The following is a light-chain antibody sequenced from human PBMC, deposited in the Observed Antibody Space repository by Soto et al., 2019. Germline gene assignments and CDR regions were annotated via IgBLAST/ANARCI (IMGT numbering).Light chain of an antibody. V-gene: IGKV1-33*01. J-gene: IGKJ3*01. Sequence: DIQMTQSPSSLSASVGGRVSITCQASQDIRTSLSWFQQKPGRAPKLLIYGASNLETGVPSRFRGSGSVTDFTFTISSLQPEDIATYYCQHYHNLPPFTFGPGTKVDIQ. CDR1: QDIRTS. CDR3: QHYHNLPPFT. CDR2: GAS.